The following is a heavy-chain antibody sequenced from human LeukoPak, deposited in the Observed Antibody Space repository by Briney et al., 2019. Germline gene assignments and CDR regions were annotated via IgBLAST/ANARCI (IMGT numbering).Heavy chain of an antibody. CDR2: IIPIFGTA. CDR3: ARLLGYCSGGSCYSYYYYGMDV. CDR1: GGTFSSYA. V-gene: IGHV1-69*13. D-gene: IGHD2-15*01. Sequence: EASVKVSCKASGGTFSSYAISWVRQAPGQGLEWMGGIIPIFGTANYAQKFQGRVTITADESTSTAYMELSSLRSEDTAVYYCARLLGYCSGGSCYSYYYYGMDVWPRDHGHRLL. J-gene: IGHJ6*02.